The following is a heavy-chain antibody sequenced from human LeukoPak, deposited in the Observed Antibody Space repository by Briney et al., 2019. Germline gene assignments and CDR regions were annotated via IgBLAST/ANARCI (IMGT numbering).Heavy chain of an antibody. D-gene: IGHD2-21*02. CDR2: IYYSGST. CDR1: GGSISNHTSY. Sequence: SETLSLTCTVSGGSISNHTSYWGWIRQPPGRGLEWIGSIYYSGSTNYNPSLKSRVTISGDTSKNQFSLRLTSVTAAGTAVYYCARHYCGGDCYRLDFWGQGKLVTVSS. CDR3: ARHYCGGDCYRLDF. V-gene: IGHV4-39*01. J-gene: IGHJ4*02.